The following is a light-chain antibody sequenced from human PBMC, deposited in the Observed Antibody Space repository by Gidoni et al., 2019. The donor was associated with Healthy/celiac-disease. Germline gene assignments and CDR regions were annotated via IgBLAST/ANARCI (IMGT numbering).Light chain of an antibody. CDR1: QSVLYSSNNKNY. J-gene: IGKJ3*01. V-gene: IGKV4-1*01. CDR3: QQYYSTPVT. Sequence: DIVMTQSPDSLAVSLGERATINFKSSQSVLYSSNNKNYLAWYQQKPGQPPKLLIYWASTRETGVPDRFSGSGSGTHFTLTISSLQAEDVAVYYCQQYYSTPVTFGPXTKVDIK. CDR2: WAS.